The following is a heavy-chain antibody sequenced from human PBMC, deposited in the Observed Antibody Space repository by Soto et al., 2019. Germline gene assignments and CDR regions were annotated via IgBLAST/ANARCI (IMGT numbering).Heavy chain of an antibody. V-gene: IGHV1-69*13. CDR1: GGTFSSYA. Sequence: SVKVSCKASGGTFSSYAISWVRQAPGQGLEWMGGIIPIFGTANYAQKFQGRVTITADESTSTAYMELSSLRSEDTAVYYCAGRWWELPPSYYYYYGMDVWGQGTTVTVSS. D-gene: IGHD2-15*01. J-gene: IGHJ6*02. CDR2: IIPIFGTA. CDR3: AGRWWELPPSYYYYYGMDV.